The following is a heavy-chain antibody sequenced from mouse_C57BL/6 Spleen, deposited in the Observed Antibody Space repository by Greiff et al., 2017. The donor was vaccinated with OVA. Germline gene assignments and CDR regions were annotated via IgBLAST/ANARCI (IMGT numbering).Heavy chain of an antibody. V-gene: IGHV5-17*01. Sequence: EVQRVESGGGLVKPGGSLKLSCAASGFTFSDYGMHWVRQAPEKGLEWVAYISSGSSTISYADTVKGRFTISRANAKNTLFLKMTRLRSEDTAMYYCARDYYRDYWGQGTTLTVSS. J-gene: IGHJ2*01. CDR2: ISSGSSTI. CDR1: GFTFSDYG. CDR3: ARDYYRDY. D-gene: IGHD1-1*01.